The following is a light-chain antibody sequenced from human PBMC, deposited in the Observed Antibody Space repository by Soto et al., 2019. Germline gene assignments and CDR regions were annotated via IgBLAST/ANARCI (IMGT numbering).Light chain of an antibody. Sequence: QSVLTQPPSASGTPGQRVTISCSGSYSNIGSNTVNWYQQFPGAAPKLLIYDNNKRPSGIPDRFSGSKSGTSATLDISGLQTGDEADYYCGSWDTSLSGIIFGGGTKLTVL. V-gene: IGLV1-44*01. CDR2: DNN. CDR3: GSWDTSLSGII. CDR1: YSNIGSNT. J-gene: IGLJ2*01.